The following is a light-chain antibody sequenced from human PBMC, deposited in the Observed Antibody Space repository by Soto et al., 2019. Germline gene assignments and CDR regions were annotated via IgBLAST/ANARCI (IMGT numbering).Light chain of an antibody. CDR2: VEGGGTY. Sequence: QLVLTQSSSASASLGSSVKLTCTLSSGHSSYIIAWHQQQPGKAPRYLMKVEGGGTYNKGSGVPDRFSGSSSGADRYLTISNLQFEDEADYYCETWDRNTPWVFGGGTKLTVL. CDR3: ETWDRNTPWV. CDR1: SGHSSYI. V-gene: IGLV4-60*02. J-gene: IGLJ3*02.